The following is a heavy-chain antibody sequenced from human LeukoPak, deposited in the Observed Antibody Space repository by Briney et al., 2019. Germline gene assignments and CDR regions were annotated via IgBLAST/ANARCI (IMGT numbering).Heavy chain of an antibody. Sequence: GGSLRLSCAASGFTFSSYVMHWVRQAPGKGLEWVAFIRYDGSNKYYADSVKGRFTISRDNSKNTLYLQMNSLRSEDTAVYYCAKDPYGDYFYFDYWGQGTLVTVSS. CDR1: GFTFSSYV. J-gene: IGHJ4*02. D-gene: IGHD4-17*01. V-gene: IGHV3-30*02. CDR3: AKDPYGDYFYFDY. CDR2: IRYDGSNK.